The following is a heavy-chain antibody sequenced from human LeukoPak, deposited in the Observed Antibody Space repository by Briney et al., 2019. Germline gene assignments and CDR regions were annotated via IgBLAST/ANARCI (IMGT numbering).Heavy chain of an antibody. CDR3: ARDFNWAFDY. J-gene: IGHJ4*02. V-gene: IGHV3-30-3*01. CDR2: ISHDGNTG. CDR1: KFMFSAYN. D-gene: IGHD3-16*01. Sequence: GRSLRLSCAASKFMFSAYNMHWVRQVPGKGLEWLAIISHDGNTGHYADSVKGRFTISRDNSKDTVDLQMNSLRADDTAVYYCARDFNWAFDYWGQGTLVSPSS.